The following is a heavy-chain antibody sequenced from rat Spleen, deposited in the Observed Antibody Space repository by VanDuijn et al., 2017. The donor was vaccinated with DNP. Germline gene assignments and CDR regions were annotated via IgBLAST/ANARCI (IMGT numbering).Heavy chain of an antibody. J-gene: IGHJ2*01. CDR3: VRVGIPVTAVPYYFDY. Sequence: QVQLKESGPGLAQPSQTLSLTCTVSGFSLTSYGVSWVRQPPGKGLEWMGGIWGDGSTDYNSAVKSRLSISRDTSKSQVFLKMNSLHSEDTAMYFCVRVGIPVTAVPYYFDYWGQGVMVTVSS. D-gene: IGHD2-2*01. CDR1: GFSLTSYG. V-gene: IGHV2-16*01. CDR2: IWGDGST.